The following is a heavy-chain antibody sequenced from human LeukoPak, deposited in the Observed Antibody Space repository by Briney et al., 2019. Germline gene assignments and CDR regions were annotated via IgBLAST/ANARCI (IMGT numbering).Heavy chain of an antibody. Sequence: GSLRLSCAASGFTLISSWMSWVRQPPGKGLEWIGEVHHSGGTNYNPSLKSRVTISADRSNNRFSLSLNSVTAADTAVFYCARGEEYGSGTVHFDYWGQGILVTVSS. J-gene: IGHJ4*02. CDR3: ARGEEYGSGTVHFDY. CDR1: GFTLISSW. V-gene: IGHV4-4*02. CDR2: VHHSGGT. D-gene: IGHD3-10*01.